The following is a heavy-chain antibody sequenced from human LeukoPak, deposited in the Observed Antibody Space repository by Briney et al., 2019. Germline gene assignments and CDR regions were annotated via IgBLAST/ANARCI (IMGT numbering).Heavy chain of an antibody. CDR1: GGSLNSYS. CDR3: TRGAGWLIDY. Sequence: ASETLSLTCTVSGGSLNSYSWGWFRQPPGKGLEWIGYIHNSGTSTYNLSLKSRVTISADTSKNQFSLKLNSMTTADTAVYYCTRGAGWLIDYWGQGILVTVSS. V-gene: IGHV4-59*01. J-gene: IGHJ4*02. CDR2: IHNSGTS. D-gene: IGHD3-16*01.